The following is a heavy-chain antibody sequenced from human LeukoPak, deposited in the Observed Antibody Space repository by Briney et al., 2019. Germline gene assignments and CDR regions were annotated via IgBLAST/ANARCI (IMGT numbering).Heavy chain of an antibody. J-gene: IGHJ3*02. CDR1: GGTFSSYA. CDR2: IIPIFGTA. V-gene: IGHV1-69*13. Sequence: VASVKVSCKASGGTFSSYAISWVRQAPGQGLEWMGGIIPIFGTANYAQKFQGRVTITADESTSTAYMELSSLRSEDTAVYYCARDSIGNYYDSSGYSAFDIWGQGTMVTVSS. D-gene: IGHD3-22*01. CDR3: ARDSIGNYYDSSGYSAFDI.